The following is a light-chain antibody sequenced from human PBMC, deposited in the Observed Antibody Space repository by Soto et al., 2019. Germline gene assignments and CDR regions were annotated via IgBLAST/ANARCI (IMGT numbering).Light chain of an antibody. CDR2: GAS. CDR1: QSVSSSY. V-gene: IGKV3-20*01. J-gene: IGKJ5*01. Sequence: EIVLTQSPGTLSLSPGERAALCCRASQSVSSSYLAWYQQKPGQAPRLLIYGASSRATGIPDRFSGSGSGTDFTLTISRLEPEDFAVYYCQHPGTFGQGTRLEIK. CDR3: QHPGT.